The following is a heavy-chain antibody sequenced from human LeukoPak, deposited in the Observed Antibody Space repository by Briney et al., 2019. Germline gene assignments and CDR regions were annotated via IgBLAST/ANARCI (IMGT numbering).Heavy chain of an antibody. D-gene: IGHD3-10*01. CDR1: VLTLSIYW. CDR2: IIQDGREK. Sequence: GGSLTLSCTPSVLTLSIYWTSWVPHAPGKGLECVANIIQDGREKYYVHCVEALLTISRDNSKNPLYLQMNRLRAEDTAVYYCARDAAWFGELLDAFDIWGQGTMVTVSS. CDR3: ARDAAWFGELLDAFDI. J-gene: IGHJ3*02. V-gene: IGHV3-7*03.